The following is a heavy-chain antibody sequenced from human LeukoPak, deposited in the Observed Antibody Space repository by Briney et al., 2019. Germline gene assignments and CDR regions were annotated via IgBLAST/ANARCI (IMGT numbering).Heavy chain of an antibody. Sequence: PSETLSLTCTVSGVSINSGGYYWRWTRQHPARGVEWIGYIYYSGSTYYNPSLKSRVTISVDTSKNQFSLKLSSVTAADTVVYYCARVDRGYSGYDLGYFDYWGQGTLVTVSS. D-gene: IGHD5-12*01. J-gene: IGHJ4*02. CDR2: IYYSGST. CDR3: ARVDRGYSGYDLGYFDY. CDR1: GVSINSGGYY. V-gene: IGHV4-31*03.